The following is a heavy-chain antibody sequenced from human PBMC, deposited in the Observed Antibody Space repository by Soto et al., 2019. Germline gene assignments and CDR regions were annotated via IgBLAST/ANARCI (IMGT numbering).Heavy chain of an antibody. V-gene: IGHV4-4*07. Sequence: KASETLSLTCTVSGGSISSYYWSWIRQPAGKGLEWIGRIYTSGSTNYNPSLKSRVTMSVDTSKNQFSLKLSSVTAADTAVYYCARDEAMGYSYGYDYYYGMDVWGQGTTVTVSS. CDR2: IYTSGST. CDR3: ARDEAMGYSYGYDYYYGMDV. D-gene: IGHD5-18*01. J-gene: IGHJ6*02. CDR1: GGSISSYY.